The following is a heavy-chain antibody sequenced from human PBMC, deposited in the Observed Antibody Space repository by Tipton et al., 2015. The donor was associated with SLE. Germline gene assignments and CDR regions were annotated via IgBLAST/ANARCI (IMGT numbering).Heavy chain of an antibody. CDR1: GDTISDHY. V-gene: IGHV4-59*11. D-gene: IGHD6-13*01. Sequence: TLSLTCTVSGDTISDHYWSWIRQPPGKGLEWIGYISYSGSTNYSPSLKSRVTISLDTSKTQFSLKLRSVTAADTAIYYCASPVAAAGKDDPFQHWGQGTLVTVSS. CDR2: ISYSGST. CDR3: ASPVAAAGKDDPFQH. J-gene: IGHJ1*01.